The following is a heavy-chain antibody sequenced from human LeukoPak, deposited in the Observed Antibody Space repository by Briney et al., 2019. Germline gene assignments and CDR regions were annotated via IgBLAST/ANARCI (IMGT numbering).Heavy chain of an antibody. V-gene: IGHV1-2*02. CDR1: GDTFTGYY. J-gene: IGHJ4*02. CDR2: INPNSGGT. D-gene: IGHD1-1*01. Sequence: ASVKVSCKASGDTFTGYYMHWVRQAPGQGLEWRGWINPNSGGTNYVQKFQGRVTMTRDTSISTAYMELSRLRSDDTAVYYCARGDNWNEKGFDYWGQGTLVTVSS. CDR3: ARGDNWNEKGFDY.